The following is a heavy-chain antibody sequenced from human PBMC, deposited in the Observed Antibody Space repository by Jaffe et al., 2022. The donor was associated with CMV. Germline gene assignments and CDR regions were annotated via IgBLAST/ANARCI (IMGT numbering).Heavy chain of an antibody. D-gene: IGHD3-16*02. CDR1: GYTFNDYF. CDR2: IKPNTGDT. J-gene: IGHJ5*02. V-gene: IGHV1-2*02. CDR3: AKGGVLVSFGGVVAPNWFDP. Sequence: QVQLVQSGADVRKPGASVKVSCRASGYTFNDYFLHWVRQAPGQGPEWIGWIKPNTGDTLSAQKFQGRVTMTRDTSTNTAYMELSELRSDDTAVYYCAKGGVLVSFGGVVAPNWFDPWGQGTLVTVSS.